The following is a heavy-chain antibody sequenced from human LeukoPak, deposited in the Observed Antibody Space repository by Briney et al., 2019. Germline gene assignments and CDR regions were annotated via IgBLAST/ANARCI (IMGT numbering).Heavy chain of an antibody. CDR3: ATETNGRHYDY. V-gene: IGHV3-21*06. CDR2: IGPTGFDR. D-gene: IGHD1-14*01. Sequence: GGSLRLSCTTSGHTFSTSGFNWVRQAPGKGLEWVASIGPTGFDRYHADSIKGQFTISRDNANNFLYLQMDSLRAEDTAVYYCATETNGRHYDYWGQGTLLTVSS. J-gene: IGHJ4*02. CDR1: GHTFSTSG.